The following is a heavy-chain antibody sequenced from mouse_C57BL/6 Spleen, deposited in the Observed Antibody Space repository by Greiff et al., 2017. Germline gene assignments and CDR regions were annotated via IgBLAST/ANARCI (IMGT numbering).Heavy chain of an antibody. V-gene: IGHV1-64*01. D-gene: IGHD1-1*01. CDR1: GYTFTSYW. Sequence: QVQLQQPGAELVKPGASVKLSCKASGYTFTSYWMHWVKQRPGQGLEWIGMIHPNSGSTNYNEKFKSKATLTVDKSSSTAYMQLSSLTSEDSAVYYCARRVTTVPYYFDYWGQGTTLTVSA. CDR2: IHPNSGST. J-gene: IGHJ2*01. CDR3: ARRVTTVPYYFDY.